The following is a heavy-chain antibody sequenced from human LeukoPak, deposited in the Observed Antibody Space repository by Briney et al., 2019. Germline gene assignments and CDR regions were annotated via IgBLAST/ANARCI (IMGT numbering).Heavy chain of an antibody. V-gene: IGHV4-34*01. CDR1: GGSFSGYY. CDR3: ARGDRITMIVEGAFDI. J-gene: IGHJ3*02. D-gene: IGHD3-22*01. CDR2: INHSGGT. Sequence: PSETLSLTCAVYGGSFSGYYWSWIRQPPGKGLEWIGEINHSGGTNYNPSLKSRVTISVDTSKNQFSLKLSSVTAADTAVYYCARGDRITMIVEGAFDIWGQGTMVTVSS.